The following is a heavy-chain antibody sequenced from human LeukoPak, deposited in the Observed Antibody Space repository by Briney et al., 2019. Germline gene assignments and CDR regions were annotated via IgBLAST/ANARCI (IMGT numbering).Heavy chain of an antibody. CDR3: ARDETAYCGGDCYSGY. Sequence: ASVKVSCKASGYTFTSYGISWVRQAPGQGLEWRGWISAYNGNTNYAQKLQGRVTMTTDTSTSTAYMELRSLRSDDTAVYYCARDETAYCGGDCYSGYWGQGTLVTVSS. D-gene: IGHD2-21*02. V-gene: IGHV1-18*01. CDR2: ISAYNGNT. CDR1: GYTFTSYG. J-gene: IGHJ4*02.